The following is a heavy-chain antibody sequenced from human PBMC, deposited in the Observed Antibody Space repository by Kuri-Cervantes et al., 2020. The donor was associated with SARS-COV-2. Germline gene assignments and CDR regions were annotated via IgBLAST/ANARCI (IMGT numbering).Heavy chain of an antibody. CDR2: INHSGST. CDR3: VRGSGNWGGFDY. Sequence: SETLSLTCAVYGGSFSGYYWSWIRQPPGKGLEWIGEINHSGSTNYNPSLKSRVTISVDTSKNQFSLKLSSVTAADTAVYYCVRGSGNWGGFDYWGQGTLVTVSS. J-gene: IGHJ4*02. V-gene: IGHV4-34*01. D-gene: IGHD7-27*01. CDR1: GGSFSGYY.